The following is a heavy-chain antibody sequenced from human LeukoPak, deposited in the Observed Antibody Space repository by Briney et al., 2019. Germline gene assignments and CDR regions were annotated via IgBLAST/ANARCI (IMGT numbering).Heavy chain of an antibody. CDR3: VSAAGAFDM. CDR1: GFTFSSYG. CDR2: IWSDGSHK. J-gene: IGHJ3*02. D-gene: IGHD6-13*01. V-gene: IGHV3-33*01. Sequence: GRSLRLPCAASGFTFSSYGMHWIRQAPDKGLEWVAVIWSDGSHKYYADSMKGRFTISRDNSKNMVHLQMDSLRVEDTAVYYCVSAAGAFDMWGQGTLVTVSS.